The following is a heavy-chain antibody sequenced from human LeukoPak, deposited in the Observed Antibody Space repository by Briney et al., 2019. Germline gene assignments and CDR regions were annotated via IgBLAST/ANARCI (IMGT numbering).Heavy chain of an antibody. J-gene: IGHJ6*02. D-gene: IGHD3-9*01. CDR1: GGSISSYY. CDR2: IYYSGST. V-gene: IGHV4-59*08. CDR3: ARLGDYDILTGYFPYYGMDV. Sequence: SETLSLTCTVSGGSISSYYWSWIRQPPGKGLEWIGYIYYSGSTNYNPSLKSRVPISVDTSKNQFSLKLSSVTAADTAVYYCARLGDYDILTGYFPYYGMDVWGQGTAVTVSS.